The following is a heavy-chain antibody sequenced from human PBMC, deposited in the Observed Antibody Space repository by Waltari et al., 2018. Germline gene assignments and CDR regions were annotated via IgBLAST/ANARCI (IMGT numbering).Heavy chain of an antibody. CDR1: DFFFTDYW. J-gene: IGHJ4*02. Sequence: EVQLVNSGGGLVQPGGSLRLSCAASDFFFTDYWLDWGRKGPGKGLVWVSRMKTDGTSITYADSVKGRFTISRDSAKNTYYLQMNSLRAEDTAVYYCTRNPGYWGQGTLVTVSS. V-gene: IGHV3-74*03. CDR2: MKTDGTSI. CDR3: TRNPGY.